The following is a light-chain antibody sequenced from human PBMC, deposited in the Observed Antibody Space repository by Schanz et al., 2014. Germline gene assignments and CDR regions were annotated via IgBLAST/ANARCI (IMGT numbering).Light chain of an antibody. CDR1: SSDVGGYNY. Sequence: QSALTQPPSASGSPGQSVTISCTGTSSDVGGYNYVSWYQQHPGKAPKLMIYEVNKRPSGVPDRFSGSKSGNTASLTISGLQAEDEADYYCSSYRRTATVAVFGTGTKLTVL. J-gene: IGLJ1*01. CDR3: SSYRRTATVAV. CDR2: EVN. V-gene: IGLV2-8*01.